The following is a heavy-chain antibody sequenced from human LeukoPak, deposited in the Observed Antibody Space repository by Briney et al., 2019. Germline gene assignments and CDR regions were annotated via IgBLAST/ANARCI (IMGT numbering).Heavy chain of an antibody. V-gene: IGHV4-38-2*01. CDR1: GYSISSGYY. CDR2: IYHSGST. D-gene: IGHD2-2*01. CDR3: ARHWGGSTSHFDY. J-gene: IGHJ4*02. Sequence: PSETLSLTCAVSGYSISSGYYWGWIRQPPGKGLEWIGSIYHSGSTYYNPSLKSRVTISVDTSKNQFSLKLSSVTAADTAVHYCARHWGGSTSHFDYWGQGTLVTVSS.